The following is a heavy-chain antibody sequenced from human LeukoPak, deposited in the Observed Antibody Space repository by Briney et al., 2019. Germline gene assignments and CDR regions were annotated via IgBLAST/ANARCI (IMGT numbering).Heavy chain of an antibody. D-gene: IGHD3-10*01. Sequence: VASVKVSCKASGYTFTSYGISWVRQAPGQGLEWMGGIIPIFGTANYAQKFQGRVTITADESTSTAYMELSSLRSEDTAVYYCARKLLWFGELFPRYYGMDVWGQGTTVTVSS. CDR2: IIPIFGTA. CDR1: GYTFTSYG. V-gene: IGHV1-69*13. CDR3: ARKLLWFGELFPRYYGMDV. J-gene: IGHJ6*02.